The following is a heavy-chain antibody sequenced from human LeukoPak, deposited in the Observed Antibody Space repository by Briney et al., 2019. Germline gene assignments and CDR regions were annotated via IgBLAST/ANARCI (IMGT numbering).Heavy chain of an antibody. D-gene: IGHD5-24*01. Sequence: GGSLRLSCAASGFTFSSYSMNWVRQVPGKGLECLANIKEDGSETYYADSVKGRFTISRDNPKNLLFLQINSLRVEDTAVYYCARETPRRGETRDGYRWGQGTVVTVSS. CDR3: ARETPRRGETRDGYR. CDR1: GFTFSSYS. V-gene: IGHV3-7*01. J-gene: IGHJ4*02. CDR2: IKEDGSET.